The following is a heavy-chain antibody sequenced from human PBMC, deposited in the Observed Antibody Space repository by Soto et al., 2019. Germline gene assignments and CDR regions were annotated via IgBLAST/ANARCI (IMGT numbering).Heavy chain of an antibody. CDR2: ISSSSSTI. V-gene: IGHV3-48*01. D-gene: IGHD3-16*01. CDR3: ARVPYGAKGYYYYYMDV. CDR1: GFTFSSYS. J-gene: IGHJ6*03. Sequence: GGSLRLSCAASGFTFSSYSMNWVRQAPGKGLEWVSYISSSSSTIYYADSVKGRFTISRDNAKNSLYLQMNSLRAEDTAVYYCARVPYGAKGYYYYYMDVWGKGTTVTVSS.